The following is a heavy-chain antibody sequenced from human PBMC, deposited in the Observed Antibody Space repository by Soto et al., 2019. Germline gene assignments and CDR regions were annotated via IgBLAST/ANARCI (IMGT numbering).Heavy chain of an antibody. CDR2: INPNSGGT. CDR1: GYTFTGYY. Sequence: GAAVKVSCRASGYTFTGYYMHWVRHSPGQGLEWMGWINPNSGGTNYAQKFQGRVTLTTDTSTSTAYMELRSLRSDDKAIYYCARDPHEFWTSYWFDPWGQGTPVPVSS. V-gene: IGHV1-2*02. J-gene: IGHJ5*02. CDR3: ARDPHEFWTSYWFDP. D-gene: IGHD3-3*01.